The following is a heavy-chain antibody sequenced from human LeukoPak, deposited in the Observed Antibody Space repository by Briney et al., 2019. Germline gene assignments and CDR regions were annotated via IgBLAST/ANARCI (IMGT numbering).Heavy chain of an antibody. CDR1: GFTFSSYA. V-gene: IGHV3-23*01. Sequence: GGSLRLSCAASGFTFSSYAMSWVRQAPGKGLEWVSAISGSGGSTYYADSVKGRFTISRDNSRNTLYLQMNSLRAEDTAVYYCAKDRPFTVTTPNWFDPWGQGTLVTVSS. CDR3: AKDRPFTVTTPNWFDP. J-gene: IGHJ5*02. CDR2: ISGSGGST. D-gene: IGHD4-11*01.